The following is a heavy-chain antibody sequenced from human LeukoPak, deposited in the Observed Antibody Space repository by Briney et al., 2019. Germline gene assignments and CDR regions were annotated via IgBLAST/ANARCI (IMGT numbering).Heavy chain of an antibody. CDR3: ARHEEITIFDI. J-gene: IGHJ3*02. CDR1: GGSISSYY. D-gene: IGHD3-3*01. CDR2: IYTSGST. Sequence: PSETLSLTCTVSGGSISSYYRSWIRQPPGKGLEWIGYIYTSGSTNYNPSLKSRVTISVDTSKNQFSLKLSSVTAADTAVYYCARHEEITIFDIWGQGTMVTVSS. V-gene: IGHV4-4*09.